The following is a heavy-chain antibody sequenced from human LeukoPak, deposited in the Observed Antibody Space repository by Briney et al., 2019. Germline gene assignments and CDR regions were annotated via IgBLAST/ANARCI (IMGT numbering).Heavy chain of an antibody. V-gene: IGHV3-30-3*01. CDR2: ISYDGTSK. D-gene: IGHD3-22*01. CDR3: AREDSSGYSRLYYFDY. J-gene: IGHJ4*02. CDR1: GVTFSSHA. Sequence: GGSLRLSCAASGVTFSSHAMHWVRQAPGKGLEWVAVISYDGTSKYYADSVKGRFTISRDNSKNTLYLQMNSLRAEDTAVYHCAREDSSGYSRLYYFDYWGQGTLVTVSS.